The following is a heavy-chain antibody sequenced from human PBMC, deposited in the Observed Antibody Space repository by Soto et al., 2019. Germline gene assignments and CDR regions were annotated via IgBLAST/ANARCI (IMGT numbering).Heavy chain of an antibody. D-gene: IGHD6-19*01. CDR2: INPNSGGT. Sequence: ASVKVSCKASGYTFTGYYMHWVRQAPGQGLEWMGWINPNSGGTNYAQKFQGWVTMTRDTSISTAYMELSRLRSDDTAVYYCARAREGRQWLVHHYYYGMDVWGQGTTVTVSS. CDR3: ARAREGRQWLVHHYYYGMDV. CDR1: GYTFTGYY. V-gene: IGHV1-2*04. J-gene: IGHJ6*02.